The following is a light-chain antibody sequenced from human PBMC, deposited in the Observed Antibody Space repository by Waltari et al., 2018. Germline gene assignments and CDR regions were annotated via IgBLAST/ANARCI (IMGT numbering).Light chain of an antibody. J-gene: IGLJ3*02. CDR2: DVT. CDR3: CSYIGTHTNWV. Sequence: QSALTQPRSVSGSPGPSVTISCPGIRSAVGDFNFFSWYQQHPGEAPKLMIYDVTKRPSGVPDRLSGSKSGNTASLTISGLQAEDEANYYCCSYIGTHTNWVFGGGTKLTVL. CDR1: RSAVGDFNF. V-gene: IGLV2-11*01.